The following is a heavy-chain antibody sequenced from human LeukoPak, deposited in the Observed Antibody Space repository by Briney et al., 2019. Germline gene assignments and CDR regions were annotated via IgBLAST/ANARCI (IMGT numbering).Heavy chain of an antibody. CDR1: GFTFSSYS. CDR3: AREKGGYYDFWSGPLPSHDAFDI. V-gene: IGHV3-21*01. Sequence: GGSLRLSCAASGFTFSSYSMNWVRQAPGKGLEWVSPISSSSYIYYADSVKGRFTISRDNAKNSLYLQMNSLRAEDTAVYYCAREKGGYYDFWSGPLPSHDAFDIWGQGTMVTVSS. J-gene: IGHJ3*02. D-gene: IGHD3-3*01. CDR2: ISSSSYI.